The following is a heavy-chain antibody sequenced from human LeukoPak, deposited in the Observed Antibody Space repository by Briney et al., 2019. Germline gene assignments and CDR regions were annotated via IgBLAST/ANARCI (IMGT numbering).Heavy chain of an antibody. CDR2: IKPDGSEE. D-gene: IGHD3-9*01. J-gene: IGHJ4*02. CDR1: GFTFSSNW. CDR3: GTDFNWENF. V-gene: IGHV3-7*01. Sequence: GALRLSCAASGFTFSSNWMSWVRQAPGKGLEWVASIKPDGSEENYVDSVKGRFTISRDNAKNSLYLQMNSLRVEDTAVYYFGTDFNWENFWGQGTLVTVSS.